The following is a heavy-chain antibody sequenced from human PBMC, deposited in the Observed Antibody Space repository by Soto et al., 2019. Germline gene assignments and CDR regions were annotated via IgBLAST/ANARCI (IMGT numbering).Heavy chain of an antibody. Sequence: GGFLRLSCAASGFTFSNAWMNWVRQAPGKGLGWVGRIKSKTDGGTTDYAAPVKGRFTISRDDSKNTLYLQMNSLKTEDTAVYYCTTDDLSSGWRRVDYWGQGTLVTVSS. V-gene: IGHV3-15*07. J-gene: IGHJ4*02. D-gene: IGHD6-19*01. CDR2: IKSKTDGGTT. CDR3: TTDDLSSGWRRVDY. CDR1: GFTFSNAW.